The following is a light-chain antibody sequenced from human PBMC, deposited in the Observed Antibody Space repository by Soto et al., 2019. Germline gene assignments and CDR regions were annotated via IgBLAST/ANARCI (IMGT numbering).Light chain of an antibody. Sequence: QSVLTQPPSASGTPGQRVTISCSGSYSNIGSNTVNWYQQLPGTAPKLLIHTNSQRPSGVPDRFSGSKSGNTASLTVSGLQAADEAYYFCSSYAPSDVIFGGGTKLTVL. J-gene: IGLJ2*01. V-gene: IGLV1-44*01. CDR3: SSYAPSDVI. CDR2: TNS. CDR1: YSNIGSNT.